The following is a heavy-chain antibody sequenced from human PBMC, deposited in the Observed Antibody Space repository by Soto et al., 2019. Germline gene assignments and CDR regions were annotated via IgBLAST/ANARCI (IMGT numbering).Heavy chain of an antibody. V-gene: IGHV1-8*01. D-gene: IGHD1-26*01. CDR3: ARASDVGYYYCMDV. Sequence: ASVKVSCKASGYTFTSYDINWVRQATGQGLEWMGWMNPNSGNTGYAQKFQGRVTMTRNTSISTAYMELSSLRSEDTAVYYCARASDVGYYYCMDVWGKGTTVTVSS. CDR2: MNPNSGNT. J-gene: IGHJ6*03. CDR1: GYTFTSYD.